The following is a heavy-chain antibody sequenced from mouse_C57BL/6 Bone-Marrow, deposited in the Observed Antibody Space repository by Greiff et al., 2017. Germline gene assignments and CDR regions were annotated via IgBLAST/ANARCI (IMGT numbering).Heavy chain of an antibody. V-gene: IGHV1-55*01. J-gene: IGHJ3*01. Sequence: QVQLQQPGAELVKPGASVKMSCKASGYTFTSYWITWVKQRPGQGLEWIGDIYPGSGSTNYNEKFKSKATLTVATSSSTAYMQLSSPTSEDSAVYSCAGNYGFAYWGQGTLVTVSA. CDR3: AGNYGFAY. CDR2: IYPGSGST. CDR1: GYTFTSYW. D-gene: IGHD2-1*01.